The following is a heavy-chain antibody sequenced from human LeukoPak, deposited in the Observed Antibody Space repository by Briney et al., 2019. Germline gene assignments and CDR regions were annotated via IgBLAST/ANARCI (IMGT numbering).Heavy chain of an antibody. V-gene: IGHV1-2*02. Sequence: ASVNVSCKTSGYPFTDYFIHWVRQAPGQGLEWMGWNNPDSGGTKYGQKFQGRVTMTRDTSISTVYMELNRLRSDDTAVYYCARGERRQLPRDGMDVWGQGTTVLVSS. CDR1: GYPFTDYF. J-gene: IGHJ6*02. CDR3: ARGERRQLPRDGMDV. CDR2: NNPDSGGT. D-gene: IGHD2-2*01.